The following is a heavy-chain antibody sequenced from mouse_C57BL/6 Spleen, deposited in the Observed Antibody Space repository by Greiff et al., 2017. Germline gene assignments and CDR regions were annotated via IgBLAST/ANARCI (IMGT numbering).Heavy chain of an antibody. CDR2: IDPEDGET. V-gene: IGHV14-2*01. CDR1: GFNIKDYY. CDR3: ALRHYDGSYDY. D-gene: IGHD2-3*01. J-gene: IGHJ2*01. Sequence: EVQLQQSGAELVKPGASVKLSCTASGFNIKDYYMHWVKQRTEQGLEWIGRIDPEDGETKYAPKFQGKATMTADTSSNTAYLQLSSLTSEDTAVYYCALRHYDGSYDYWGQGTTLTVSS.